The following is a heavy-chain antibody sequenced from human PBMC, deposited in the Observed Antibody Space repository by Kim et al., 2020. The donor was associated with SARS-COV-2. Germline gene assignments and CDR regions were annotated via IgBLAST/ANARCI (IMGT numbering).Heavy chain of an antibody. J-gene: IGHJ4*02. Sequence: GGSLRLSCAASGFTFSSYAMHWVRQAPGKGLEWVAVISYDGSNKYYADSVKGRFTLSRDNSKNTLYLQMNSVRAEDTGEYYCAGDWGMAAAGTVSDYWGQGTMVTVSA. CDR1: GFTFSSYA. CDR2: ISYDGSNK. CDR3: AGDWGMAAAGTVSDY. V-gene: IGHV3-30-3*01. D-gene: IGHD6-13*01.